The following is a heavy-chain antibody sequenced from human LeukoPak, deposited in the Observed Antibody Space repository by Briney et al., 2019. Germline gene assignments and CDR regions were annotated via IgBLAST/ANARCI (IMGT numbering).Heavy chain of an antibody. D-gene: IGHD3-22*01. CDR1: GYTFTSYG. J-gene: IGHJ4*02. Sequence: ASVKVSCKASGYTFTSYGISWVRQAPGQGLEWMGLINPSGGSTSYAQKFQGRVTMTRDTSTSTVYMELSSLRSEDTAVYYCARVARGGGSGYPFDYWGQGTLVTVSS. CDR2: INPSGGST. V-gene: IGHV1-46*01. CDR3: ARVARGGGSGYPFDY.